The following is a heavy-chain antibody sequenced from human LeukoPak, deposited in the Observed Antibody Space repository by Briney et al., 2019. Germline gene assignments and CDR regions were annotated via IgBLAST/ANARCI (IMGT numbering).Heavy chain of an antibody. D-gene: IGHD6-25*01. CDR3: ASHSSGGAFDI. J-gene: IGHJ3*02. CDR2: INTNSGGT. V-gene: IGHV1-2*06. CDR1: GYTFTGYY. Sequence: ASVKVSCKASGYTFTGYYMHWVRQAPGQGLEWISRINTNSGGTNYAQKFQGRVTMTRDTSINTAYMELNRLRSDDTAVYYCASHSSGGAFDIWGQGTMVTVSS.